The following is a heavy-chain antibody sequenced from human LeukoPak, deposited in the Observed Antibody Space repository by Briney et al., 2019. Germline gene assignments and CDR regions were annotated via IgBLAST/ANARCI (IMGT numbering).Heavy chain of an antibody. Sequence: PSETLSLTCTVSGGSISSYYWSCIRQPPGKGLEWIGYMYYSGSTNNNPSLKSRVTISVDTSKNQFSLKLSSVTAADTAVYYCARDARRGWFDPWGQGTLVTVSS. CDR2: MYYSGST. CDR3: ARDARRGWFDP. CDR1: GGSISSYY. D-gene: IGHD3-10*01. V-gene: IGHV4-59*01. J-gene: IGHJ5*02.